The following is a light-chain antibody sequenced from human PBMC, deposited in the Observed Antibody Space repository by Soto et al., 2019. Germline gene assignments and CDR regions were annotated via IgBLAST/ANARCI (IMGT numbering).Light chain of an antibody. V-gene: IGLV2-8*01. Sequence: QSVLTQPPSASGSPGQSVTISCTGTSSDVGGCNYVSWYQQHPGKAPKLIIYEISKRPSGVRDRFSGSKSGNTASLTVSGLQAEDEDDYYCSSYAGSNIVVFGGGTKLTVL. CDR3: SSYAGSNIVV. CDR2: EIS. J-gene: IGLJ2*01. CDR1: SSDVGGCNY.